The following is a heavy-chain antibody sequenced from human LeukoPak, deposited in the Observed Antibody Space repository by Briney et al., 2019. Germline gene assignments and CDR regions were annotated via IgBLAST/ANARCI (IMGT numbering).Heavy chain of an antibody. J-gene: IGHJ3*02. CDR2: FDPEDGET. D-gene: IGHD6-19*01. CDR1: GYTLTELS. V-gene: IGHV1-24*01. CDR3: ATFDSSGFGDAFDI. Sequence: SVKVSCKASGYTLTELSMHWVRQAPGKGLEWMGGFDPEDGETIYAQKFQGRVTMTEDTSTDTAYMELSSLRSEDTAVYYCATFDSSGFGDAFDIWGQGTMVTVSS.